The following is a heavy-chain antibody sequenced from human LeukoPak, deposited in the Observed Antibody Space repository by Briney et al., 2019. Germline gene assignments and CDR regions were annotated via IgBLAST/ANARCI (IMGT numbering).Heavy chain of an antibody. J-gene: IGHJ5*02. CDR3: ARDGLSYTNPNNWFDP. D-gene: IGHD2-2*02. CDR2: INPSGGST. Sequence: ASVKVSCKASGYTFTSYYMHWVRQAPGQGLEWMGIINPSGGSTNYAQKFQGRVTMTRDTSTSTVYMELSSLRSEDTAMYYCARDGLSYTNPNNWFDPWGQGTLVTVSS. V-gene: IGHV1-46*01. CDR1: GYTFTSYY.